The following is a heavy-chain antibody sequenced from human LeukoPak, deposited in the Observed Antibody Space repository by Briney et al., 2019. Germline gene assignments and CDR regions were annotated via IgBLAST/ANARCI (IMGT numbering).Heavy chain of an antibody. Sequence: SETLSLTCTVSGGSISSSSYYWGWIRQPPGKGLGWIGSIYYSGSTYYNPSLKSRVTISVDTSKNQFSLKLSSVTAADTAVYYCARPFDSSGYYHAFDIWGQGTMVTVSS. CDR2: IYYSGST. J-gene: IGHJ3*02. D-gene: IGHD3-22*01. CDR3: ARPFDSSGYYHAFDI. CDR1: GGSISSSSYY. V-gene: IGHV4-39*01.